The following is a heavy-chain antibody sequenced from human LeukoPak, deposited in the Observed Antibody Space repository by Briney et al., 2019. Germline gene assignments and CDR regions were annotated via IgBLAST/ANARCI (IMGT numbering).Heavy chain of an antibody. CDR2: TYYRSKWSN. D-gene: IGHD4-11*01. Sequence: SQTLSLTCAISGDSVSSNSATWNWIRQSPPRGLEWLGRTYYRSKWSNDYAASVKSRITINPDTSKNQFSLQLNSVTPEDTAVYYCAKAESVTGKNWFGPWGQGTLVTVSS. J-gene: IGHJ5*02. CDR1: GDSVSSNSAT. V-gene: IGHV6-1*01. CDR3: AKAESVTGKNWFGP.